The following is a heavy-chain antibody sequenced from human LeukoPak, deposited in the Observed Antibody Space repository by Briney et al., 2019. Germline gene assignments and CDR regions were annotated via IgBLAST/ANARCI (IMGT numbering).Heavy chain of an antibody. Sequence: PSETLSLTCTVSGGSISIGSYYWSWIRQPAGNGLEWIERIYTSGSTNYNPSLKSRVTISVDTSKNQFSLKLSSVTAADTAVYYCARGLAMLTTVADYSYYYMDVWGKGTTVTVSS. J-gene: IGHJ6*03. CDR2: IYTSGST. V-gene: IGHV4-61*02. CDR1: GGSISIGSYY. CDR3: ARGLAMLTTVADYSYYYMDV. D-gene: IGHD4-23*01.